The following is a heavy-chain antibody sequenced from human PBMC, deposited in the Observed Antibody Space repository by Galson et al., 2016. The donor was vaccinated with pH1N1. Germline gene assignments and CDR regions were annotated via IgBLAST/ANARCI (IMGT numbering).Heavy chain of an antibody. CDR3: TLLQEHL. CDR2: ISWNSGTV. J-gene: IGHJ6*01. V-gene: IGHV3-9*01. CDR1: GFTFHDYG. Sequence: SLRLSCAASGFTFHDYGMHWVRQASGKGLEWASGISWNSGTVDYAESVKGRFTISRDNGKNSLYLQMNSLHQGPIGLPPGTLLQEHLWG.